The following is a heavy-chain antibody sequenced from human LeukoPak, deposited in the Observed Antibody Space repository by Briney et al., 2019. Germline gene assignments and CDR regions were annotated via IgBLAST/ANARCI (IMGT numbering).Heavy chain of an antibody. CDR3: ARSGTTYYYDSGSRI. D-gene: IGHD3-22*01. CDR2: ISGSSSII. Sequence: GGSLRLSCAASGFTFSSYSMNWVRQAPGKGLEWVSFISGSSSIIHYADSVKGRFTISRDNAKNSLYLQMNRLRAEDTAVYYCARSGTTYYYDSGSRIWGQGTMVTVSS. V-gene: IGHV3-48*04. CDR1: GFTFSSYS. J-gene: IGHJ3*02.